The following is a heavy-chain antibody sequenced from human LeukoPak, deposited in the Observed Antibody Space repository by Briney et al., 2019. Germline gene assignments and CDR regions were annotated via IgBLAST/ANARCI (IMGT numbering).Heavy chain of an antibody. D-gene: IGHD1-26*01. Sequence: GGSLRLSCAASGFSFSTYSMNWVRQAPGKGLEWVSYISSSSSRIYYADSVKGRFTISRDNAKNSLYLQMNSLRAEDTAVYYCAREVGAIDYWGQGTLVTVSS. CDR3: AREVGAIDY. CDR1: GFSFSTYS. V-gene: IGHV3-48*01. CDR2: ISSSSSRI. J-gene: IGHJ4*02.